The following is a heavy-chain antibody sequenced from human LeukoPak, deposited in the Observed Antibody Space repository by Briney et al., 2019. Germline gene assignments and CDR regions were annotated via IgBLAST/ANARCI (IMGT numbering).Heavy chain of an antibody. CDR3: ARHYYGSGTDYYFDY. J-gene: IGHJ4*02. V-gene: IGHV1-24*01. Sequence: ASVKVSCKVSGYTLTELSMHWVRRAPGKGLEWMGGFDPEDGETIYAQKFQGRVTMTEDTSTDTAYMELSSLRSEDTAVYYCARHYYGSGTDYYFDYWGQGTLVTVSS. CDR1: GYTLTELS. CDR2: FDPEDGET. D-gene: IGHD3-10*01.